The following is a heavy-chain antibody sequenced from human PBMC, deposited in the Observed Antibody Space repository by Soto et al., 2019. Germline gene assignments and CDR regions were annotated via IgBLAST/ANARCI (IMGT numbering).Heavy chain of an antibody. J-gene: IGHJ3*02. V-gene: IGHV3-15*01. Sequence: GGSLRLSCAASGFTFSNAWMSWVRQAPGKGLEWVGRIKSKTDGGTTDYAAPVKGRFTISRDDSKNTLYLQMNSLKTEDTAVYYCTTRYFDWSDAFDIWGQGTMVTVSS. CDR3: TTRYFDWSDAFDI. CDR1: GFTFSNAW. D-gene: IGHD3-9*01. CDR2: IKSKTDGGTT.